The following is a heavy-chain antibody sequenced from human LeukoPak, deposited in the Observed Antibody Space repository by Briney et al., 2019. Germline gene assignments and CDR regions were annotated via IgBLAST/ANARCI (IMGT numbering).Heavy chain of an antibody. CDR3: ARDFGGAGAAFDI. CDR1: GYTFTGYY. J-gene: IGHJ3*02. Sequence: ASVKVSCKASGYTFTGYYMHWVRQAPGQGLEWMGWINPNSGGTNYAQEFQGWVTMTRDTSISTAYMELSRLRSDDTAVYYCARDFGGAGAAFDIWGQGTMVTVSS. CDR2: INPNSGGT. V-gene: IGHV1-2*04. D-gene: IGHD3-10*01.